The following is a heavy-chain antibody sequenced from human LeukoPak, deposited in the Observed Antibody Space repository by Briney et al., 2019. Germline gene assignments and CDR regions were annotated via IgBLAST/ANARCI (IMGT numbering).Heavy chain of an antibody. CDR2: INNSGST. D-gene: IGHD1-20*01. J-gene: IGHJ6*03. V-gene: IGHV4-34*01. Sequence: PSETLSLTCAVYGGSFSGYYWSWIRQSPGKGLEWIGEINNSGSTNCNPSVKSRVTMSVDTSKSQFSLKLSSVTAADTAVYYCARTYNWNHYYYYMDVWGKGTTVTVSS. CDR1: GGSFSGYY. CDR3: ARTYNWNHYYYYMDV.